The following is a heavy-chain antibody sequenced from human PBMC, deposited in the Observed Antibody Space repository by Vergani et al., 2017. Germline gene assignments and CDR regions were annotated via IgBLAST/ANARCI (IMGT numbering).Heavy chain of an antibody. CDR2: MYHSGST. D-gene: IGHD3-10*01. J-gene: IGHJ5*02. CDR1: GGSMSGYY. CDR3: GRVADFYGLGSRLLDL. Sequence: QVRLQESGPGLVKPSETLSLTCSVSGGSMSGYYWSWIPPPPGKELEWIGYMYHSGSTNYNPSLETRVTISGDTSKNQFSLKLNSVTAADTAVYYCGRVADFYGLGSRLLDLWGQGILVTVSS. V-gene: IGHV4-59*01.